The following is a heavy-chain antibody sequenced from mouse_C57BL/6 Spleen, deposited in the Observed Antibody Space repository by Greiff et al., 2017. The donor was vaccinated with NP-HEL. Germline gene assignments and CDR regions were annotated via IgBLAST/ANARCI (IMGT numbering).Heavy chain of an antibody. CDR1: GFTFSDYG. CDR2: ISSCSSTI. V-gene: IGHV5-17*01. Sequence: EVKLMESGGGLVKPGGSLKLSCAASGFTFSDYGMHWVRQAPEKGLEWVAYISSCSSTIYYADTLKGRFPFSRANAKNTLFLQMTSLRSEDTAMYYCARPDGLAYWGQGTLVTVSA. J-gene: IGHJ3*01. CDR3: ARPDGLAY.